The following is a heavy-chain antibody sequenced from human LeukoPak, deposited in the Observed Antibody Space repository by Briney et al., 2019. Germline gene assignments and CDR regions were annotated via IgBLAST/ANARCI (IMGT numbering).Heavy chain of an antibody. J-gene: IGHJ6*03. V-gene: IGHV3-7*03. D-gene: IGHD6-13*01. CDR1: GFTFSSYW. CDR2: IKQDGSEK. Sequence: GGSLRLSCAASGFTFSSYWMSWVRQAPGKGLEWVANIKQDGSEKYYVDSVKGRFTISRDNSKNTLYLQMNSLRAEDTAVYYCAKRDTGSSWNYYYYYYMDVWGKGTTVTISS. CDR3: AKRDTGSSWNYYYYYYMDV.